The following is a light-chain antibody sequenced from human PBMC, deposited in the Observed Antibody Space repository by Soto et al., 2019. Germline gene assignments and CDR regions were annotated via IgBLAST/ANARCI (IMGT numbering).Light chain of an antibody. CDR3: QQYGSSPST. V-gene: IGKV3-20*01. Sequence: EIVFTQSPGTLSLSPGERATLSCRASQSVSSTYLAWYQQKPGQAPRLLIYDASSRATGFPDRFSGSGSGTDFTLTISRLEPEDFAVYYCQQYGSSPSTFGQGTKV. CDR2: DAS. J-gene: IGKJ1*01. CDR1: QSVSSTY.